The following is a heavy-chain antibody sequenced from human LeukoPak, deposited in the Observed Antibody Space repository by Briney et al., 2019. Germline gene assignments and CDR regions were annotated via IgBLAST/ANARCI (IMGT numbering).Heavy chain of an antibody. D-gene: IGHD3-10*01. CDR1: GFTFSSYG. CDR2: IRYDGSNK. CDR3: AKDLSVKITMVPDY. Sequence: GGSLRLSCAASGFTFSSYGMHWVRQAPGTGLEWVAFIRYDGSNKYYADSVKGRFTISRDNSKNTLYLQMNSLRAEDTAVYYCAKDLSVKITMVPDYWGQGTLVTVSS. V-gene: IGHV3-30*02. J-gene: IGHJ4*02.